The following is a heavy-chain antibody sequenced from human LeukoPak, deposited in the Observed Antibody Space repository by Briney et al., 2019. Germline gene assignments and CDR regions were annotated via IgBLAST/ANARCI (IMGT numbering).Heavy chain of an antibody. J-gene: IGHJ4*02. D-gene: IGHD3-16*02. V-gene: IGHV3-11*01. CDR2: TSRSGDTM. CDR3: ARVAQPPHYDYVWGSYRYSHFDY. Sequence: PGGSLRLSCAASGFTFSDYYMSWIRQPPGKGLEWVSYTSRSGDTMYYADSVRGRFAISRDNAKNSLYLQMNSLRAEDTAVYYCARVAQPPHYDYVWGSYRYSHFDYWGQGTLVPVSS. CDR1: GFTFSDYY.